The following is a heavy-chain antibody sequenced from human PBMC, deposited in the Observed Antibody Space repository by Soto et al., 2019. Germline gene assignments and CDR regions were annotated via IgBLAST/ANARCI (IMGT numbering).Heavy chain of an antibody. CDR2: INHSGST. J-gene: IGHJ5*01. CDR3: ARDRVPMVRGVTRGSSWFDS. V-gene: IGHV4-34*01. CDR1: GGSFSGYY. D-gene: IGHD3-10*01. Sequence: SETLSLTCAVYGGSFSGYYWSWIRQPPGKGLEWIGEINHSGSTNYNPSLKSRVTISVDTSKNQFSLKLSSVTAADTAVYYCARDRVPMVRGVTRGSSWFDSWGQGTLVTVSS.